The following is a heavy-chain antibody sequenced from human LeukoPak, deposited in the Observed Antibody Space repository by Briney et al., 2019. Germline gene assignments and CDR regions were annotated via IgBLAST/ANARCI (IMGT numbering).Heavy chain of an antibody. V-gene: IGHV1-69*02. CDR2: IIPILGIA. J-gene: IGHJ4*02. CDR3: ASKGDTYCGGDCYSN. Sequence: SVKVSCKASGGTFSSYTISWVRQAPGQGLEWMRRIIPILGIANYAQKFQGRVTITADKSTSTAYMGLSSLRSEDTAVYYCASKGDTYCGGDCYSNWRQRTLVTVSS. D-gene: IGHD2-21*01. CDR1: GGTFSSYT.